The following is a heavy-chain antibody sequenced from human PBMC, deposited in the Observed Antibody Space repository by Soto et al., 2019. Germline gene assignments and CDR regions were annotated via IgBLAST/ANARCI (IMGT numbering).Heavy chain of an antibody. V-gene: IGHV3-30-3*01. Sequence: QVQLVESGGGVVQPGRSLRLSCAASGFTFSSYAMHWVRQAPGKGLEWVAVISYDGSNKYYADSVKGRFTTSRDNSKNTLYLQMNSLRAEDTAVYYCARSESHDAFDIWGQGTMVTVSS. CDR3: ARSESHDAFDI. CDR2: ISYDGSNK. CDR1: GFTFSSYA. J-gene: IGHJ3*02.